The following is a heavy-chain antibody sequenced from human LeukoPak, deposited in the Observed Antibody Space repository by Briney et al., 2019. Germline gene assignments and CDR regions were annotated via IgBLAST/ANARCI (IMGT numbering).Heavy chain of an antibody. CDR2: IKRDGGER. J-gene: IGHJ4*02. V-gene: IGHV3-7*01. D-gene: IGHD2-15*01. CDR1: GFTLCSYA. Sequence: GGSLRLSCAASGFTLCSYAMSWVRQGPGEGLEWVAHIKRDGGERVYGDSVKGRFTISRDNAKNLVFLQMSSLRVDDTAVYYCAKWGSYCSNSYCPALDYWGQGALVTVSS. CDR3: AKWGSYCSNSYCPALDY.